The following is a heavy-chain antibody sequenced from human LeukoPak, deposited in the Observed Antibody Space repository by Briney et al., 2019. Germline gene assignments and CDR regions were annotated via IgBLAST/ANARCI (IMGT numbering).Heavy chain of an antibody. V-gene: IGHV3-30*04. J-gene: IGHJ4*02. CDR2: ISYDANDK. D-gene: IGHD3-22*01. Sequence: PGGSLRLSCAASGFTFSNYAMHWVRQAPGKGLEWVAVISYDANDKYYADSVKGRFTISSDNSKNTPYLQMNNLRAEDTAVYYCARDVSVVVLSSTPTQIDYWGQGTLVTVSS. CDR1: GFTFSNYA. CDR3: ARDVSVVVLSSTPTQIDY.